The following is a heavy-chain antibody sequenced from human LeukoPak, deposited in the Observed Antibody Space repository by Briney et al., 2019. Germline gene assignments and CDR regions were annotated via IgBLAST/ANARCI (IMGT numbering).Heavy chain of an antibody. Sequence: SETLSLTCTVSGGSVTSGSYYWSRIRQPPGKGLEWIWCIFYTGSTNYNPSLKSRVTISVDTSKNQFSLKLSSVTAADTALYYCAAVLTAYSSIDYWGQGILVTVSS. CDR2: IFYTGST. D-gene: IGHD3-9*01. V-gene: IGHV4-61*01. J-gene: IGHJ4*02. CDR1: GGSVTSGSYY. CDR3: AAVLTAYSSIDY.